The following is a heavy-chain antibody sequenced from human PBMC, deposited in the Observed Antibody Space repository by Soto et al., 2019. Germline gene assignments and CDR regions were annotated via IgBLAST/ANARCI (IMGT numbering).Heavy chain of an antibody. D-gene: IGHD6-19*01. CDR2: INHSGST. CDR1: GGSFCGYD. Sequence: SETLSLTCAVYGGSFCGYDWSWIRQPPGKGLEWIGEINHSGSTNYNPSLKSRVTISVDTSKNQFSLKLSSVTAADTAVYYCARTYSSGWYNWFDPWGQGTLVTVSS. V-gene: IGHV4-34*01. CDR3: ARTYSSGWYNWFDP. J-gene: IGHJ5*02.